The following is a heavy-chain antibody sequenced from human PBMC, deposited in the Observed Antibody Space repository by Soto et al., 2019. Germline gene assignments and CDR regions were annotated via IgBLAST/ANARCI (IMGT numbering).Heavy chain of an antibody. CDR3: ARLGDYYQALDY. CDR2: IYYTGTT. CDR1: GSPISDNY. V-gene: IGHV4-59*08. Sequence: QVQLKESGPGLVKPSETLSVTCTVSGSPISDNYWSWFRQAPGQGLEWVGYIYYTGTTTYNPSVKSRVTISLDTSKSQFYLILMSVSAADSAVYYCARLGDYYQALDYWGQGTLVTVSS. J-gene: IGHJ4*02. D-gene: IGHD3-22*01.